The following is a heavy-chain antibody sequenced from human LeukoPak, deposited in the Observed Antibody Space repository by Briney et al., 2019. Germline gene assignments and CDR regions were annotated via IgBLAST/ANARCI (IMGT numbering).Heavy chain of an antibody. V-gene: IGHV1-2*02. Sequence: ASVKVSCKASGYTFTGYYMHWVRQAPGQGLEWMGWINPNSGGTNYAQKFQGRVTMTRDTSISTAYMELSRLRSDDTAVYYCARVQVEQWLVRQSDAFDIWGQGTTVTVSS. J-gene: IGHJ3*02. CDR2: INPNSGGT. CDR3: ARVQVEQWLVRQSDAFDI. CDR1: GYTFTGYY. D-gene: IGHD6-19*01.